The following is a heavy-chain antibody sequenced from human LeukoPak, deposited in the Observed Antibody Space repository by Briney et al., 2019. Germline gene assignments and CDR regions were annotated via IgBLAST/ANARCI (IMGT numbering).Heavy chain of an antibody. CDR2: ISDSGGRP. Sequence: GSLRLSCAVSGITLSNYGMSWVRQAPGKGLEWVAGISDSGGRPNYADSVKGRFTISRDNPKNTLYLQMNSLRAEDTAVYFCAKRGVVIRVILVGFHKEAYYFDSWGQGALVTVSS. D-gene: IGHD3-22*01. V-gene: IGHV3-23*01. J-gene: IGHJ4*02. CDR3: AKRGVVIRVILVGFHKEAYYFDS. CDR1: GITLSNYG.